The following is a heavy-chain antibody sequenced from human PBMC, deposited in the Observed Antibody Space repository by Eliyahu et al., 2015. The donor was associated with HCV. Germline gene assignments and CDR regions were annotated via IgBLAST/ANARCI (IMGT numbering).Heavy chain of an antibody. V-gene: IGHV4-4*07. CDR3: ARDLYTMIGNWYFDL. J-gene: IGHJ2*01. Sequence: IRQPAGKGLEWIGRIYTSGSTNYNPSLKSRVTMSVDTSKNQFSLKLSSVTAADTAVYYCARDLYTMIGNWYFDLWGRGTLVTVSS. CDR2: IYTSGST. D-gene: IGHD3-22*01.